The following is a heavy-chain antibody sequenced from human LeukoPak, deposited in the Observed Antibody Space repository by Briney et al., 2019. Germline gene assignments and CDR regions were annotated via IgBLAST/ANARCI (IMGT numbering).Heavy chain of an antibody. V-gene: IGHV4-59*01. D-gene: IGHD3-16*01. CDR2: IYYSGST. CDR3: ARDLGGGGYYYYYMDV. CDR1: GVSISSYY. Sequence: SETLSLTCTVSGVSISSYYWSWIRQPPGKGLEWIGYIYYSGSTNYNPSLKSRVTISVDTSKNQFSLKLSSVTAADTAVYYCARDLGGGGYYYYYMDVWGKGTTVTVSS. J-gene: IGHJ6*03.